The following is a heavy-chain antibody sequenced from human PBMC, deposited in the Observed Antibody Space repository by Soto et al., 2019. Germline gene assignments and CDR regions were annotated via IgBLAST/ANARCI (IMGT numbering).Heavy chain of an antibody. Sequence: PSEILSLTCTVSGGSISSYYWSWIRQPPGKGLEWIGYIYYSGSTNYNPSLKSRVTISVDTSKNQFSLKLSSVTAADTAVYYCARGLSIPFWSGYYPKTLKNNWFDPWGQGTLVTVSS. D-gene: IGHD3-3*01. J-gene: IGHJ5*02. CDR3: ARGLSIPFWSGYYPKTLKNNWFDP. V-gene: IGHV4-59*01. CDR1: GGSISSYY. CDR2: IYYSGST.